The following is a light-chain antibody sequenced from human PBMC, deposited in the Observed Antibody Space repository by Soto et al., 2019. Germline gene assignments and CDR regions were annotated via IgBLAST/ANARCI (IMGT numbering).Light chain of an antibody. CDR2: GAS. CDR1: QSVGTN. J-gene: IGKJ1*01. V-gene: IGKV3-15*01. CDR3: QQYNNWPPWT. Sequence: EIVMTQSPATLSVSPGERATLSCRAGQSVGTNLAWYQKKPGQAPRLLIYGASTRATGIPVKFSGSGSGTEFTLTISSLQSEDFAVYYCQQYNNWPPWTFGQGTKVEIK.